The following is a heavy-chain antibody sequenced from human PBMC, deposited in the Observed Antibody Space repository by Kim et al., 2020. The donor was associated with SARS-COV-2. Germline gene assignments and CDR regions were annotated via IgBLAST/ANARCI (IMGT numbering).Heavy chain of an antibody. CDR1: GYTFTSYA. J-gene: IGHJ5*02. D-gene: IGHD3-3*01. CDR3: ARSRITIFGVVIAQFDP. Sequence: ASVKVSCKASGYTFTSYAMNWVRQAPGQGLEWMGWINTNTGNPTYAQGFTGRFVFSLDTSVSTAYLQISSLKAADTAVYYCARSRITIFGVVIAQFDPWGQGSLVTVSS. CDR2: INTNTGNP. V-gene: IGHV7-4-1*02.